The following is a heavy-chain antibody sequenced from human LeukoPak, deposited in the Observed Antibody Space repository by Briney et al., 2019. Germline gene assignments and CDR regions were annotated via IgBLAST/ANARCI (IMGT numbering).Heavy chain of an antibody. CDR2: ISAYNGNT. V-gene: IGHV1-18*01. Sequence: ASVKVSCKASGYTFISYGISWVRQAPGQGLEWMGWISAYNGNTNYAQKLQGRVTMTTDTSTTTAYMELSRLRSDDTAVYYCARQGDSSSWYRDYYYYYMDVWGKGTTVTISS. D-gene: IGHD6-13*01. J-gene: IGHJ6*03. CDR3: ARQGDSSSWYRDYYYYYMDV. CDR1: GYTFISYG.